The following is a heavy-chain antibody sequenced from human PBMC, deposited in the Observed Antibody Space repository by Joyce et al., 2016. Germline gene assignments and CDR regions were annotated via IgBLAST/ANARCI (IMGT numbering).Heavy chain of an antibody. Sequence: EVQLVESGGGLVQTGGSLRLSCAASGIIFSNKEMNWVRQAPRNGLEWVSSINSDDSRIHYADSVRGRFTISRDNARNSLYLEMNSLRVEDTAIYYCTTPSCANWGQGSLVTVSS. V-gene: IGHV3-48*03. CDR3: TTPSCAN. CDR1: GIIFSNKE. J-gene: IGHJ4*02. D-gene: IGHD2-2*01. CDR2: INSDDSRI.